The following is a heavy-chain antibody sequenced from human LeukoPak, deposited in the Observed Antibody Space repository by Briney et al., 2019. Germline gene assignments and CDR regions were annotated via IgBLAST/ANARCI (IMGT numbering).Heavy chain of an antibody. D-gene: IGHD2-15*01. CDR1: GFTFSSYW. J-gene: IGHJ4*02. Sequence: GGSLRLSCAASGFTFSSYWMHWVRQGPGKGLVWVSRIKSDGSSTSYADSVKGRFTISRDDAKNTLYLQMNSLRAEDTAVYYCARAPSDIVVVVAATEMVDYWGQGTLVTVSS. CDR3: ARAPSDIVVVVAATEMVDY. V-gene: IGHV3-74*01. CDR2: IKSDGSST.